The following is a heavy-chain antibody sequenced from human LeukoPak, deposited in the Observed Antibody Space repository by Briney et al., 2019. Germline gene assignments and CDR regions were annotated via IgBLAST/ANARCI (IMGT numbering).Heavy chain of an antibody. V-gene: IGHV4-39*01. Sequence: SETLSLTCTVSGGSISSSSYYWGWIRQPPGKGLEWIGSIYHSGSTYYNPSLKSRVTISVDTSKNQFSLKLSSVTAADTAVYYCARHSLEVRGIAAAPPWFDPWGQGTLVTVSS. D-gene: IGHD6-13*01. CDR3: ARHSLEVRGIAAAPPWFDP. J-gene: IGHJ5*02. CDR2: IYHSGST. CDR1: GGSISSSSYY.